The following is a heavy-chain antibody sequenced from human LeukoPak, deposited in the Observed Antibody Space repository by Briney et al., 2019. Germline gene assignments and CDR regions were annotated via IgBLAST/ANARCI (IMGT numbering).Heavy chain of an antibody. V-gene: IGHV4-31*03. Sequence: PSETLSLTCTVSGGTLSSGGYYWRWLRQHPGKGREWVGYIYYSGSTYYNPSLKSRVTISVDTSKNQFSLKLSSVTAADTAVYYCARVVGATPDNYFDYWGQGTLVTVSS. J-gene: IGHJ4*02. CDR2: IYYSGST. CDR3: ARVVGATPDNYFDY. CDR1: GGTLSSGGYY. D-gene: IGHD1-26*01.